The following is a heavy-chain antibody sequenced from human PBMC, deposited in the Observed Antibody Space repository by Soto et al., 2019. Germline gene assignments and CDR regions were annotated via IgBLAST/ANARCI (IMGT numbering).Heavy chain of an antibody. D-gene: IGHD6-19*01. Sequence: QITLKESGPTLVRPTQTLTLTCTFSGFSLSTSGLGVGWIRQPPGKALEWLALIYWNDDKRYSPSLKARLTITKDTSKIQVLLTMTNTDPVDTATYYCAHRPSGWYLFDYWGKGTLVPVSS. J-gene: IGHJ4*02. CDR2: IYWNDDK. CDR3: AHRPSGWYLFDY. V-gene: IGHV2-5*01. CDR1: GFSLSTSGLG.